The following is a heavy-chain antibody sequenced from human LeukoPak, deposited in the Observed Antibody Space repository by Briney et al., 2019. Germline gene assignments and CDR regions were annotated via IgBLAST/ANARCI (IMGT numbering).Heavy chain of an antibody. D-gene: IGHD6-13*01. J-gene: IGHJ6*03. CDR2: IYSGGST. V-gene: IGHV3-53*01. CDR3: ARDPPPYSSSSYYYMDV. CDR1: GFTVSSNY. Sequence: GGSLRLSCAASGFTVSSNYMSWVRQAPGKGLEWVSVIYSGGSTYYADSVKGRFTISRDNSKNTLYLQMNSLRAEDTAVYYCARDPPPYSSSSYYYMDVWGRGTTDTVSS.